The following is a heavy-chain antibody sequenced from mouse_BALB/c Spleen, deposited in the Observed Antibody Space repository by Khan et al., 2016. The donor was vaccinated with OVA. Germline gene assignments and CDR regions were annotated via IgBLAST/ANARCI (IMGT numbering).Heavy chain of an antibody. CDR3: AKGVGCYYYTLDY. Sequence: QVQLKESGPGLVAPSQNLSITCTVSGFSLSDYGVSWIRQPPGKGLEWLGVIWGGGSTYYNSALKSSLNISKDNSKSQVFLKMSSLQSDDTAMFYCAKGVGCYYYTLDYWGQGTSVTVAS. V-gene: IGHV2-6-5*01. CDR2: IWGGGST. CDR1: GFSLSDYG. J-gene: IGHJ4*01.